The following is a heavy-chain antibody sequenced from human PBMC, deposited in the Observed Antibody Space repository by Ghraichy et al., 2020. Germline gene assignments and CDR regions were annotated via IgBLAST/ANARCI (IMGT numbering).Heavy chain of an antibody. Sequence: LSLTCAASGFTLSSYWMSWVRQAPGKGLEWVAKIKHDGSEKYYVDSVKGRFTISRDNAKNTLCLQMNSLRAEDTAVYYCVRDCSSNWRTNYQYGMDVWGQGTTVTVS. CDR3: VRDCSSNWRTNYQYGMDV. J-gene: IGHJ6*02. CDR2: IKHDGSEK. CDR1: GFTLSSYW. V-gene: IGHV3-7*03. D-gene: IGHD6-13*01.